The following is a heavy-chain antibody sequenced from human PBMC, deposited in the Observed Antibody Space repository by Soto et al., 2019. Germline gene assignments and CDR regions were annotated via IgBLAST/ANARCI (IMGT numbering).Heavy chain of an antibody. D-gene: IGHD3-10*01. CDR2: IYYSGST. J-gene: IGHJ6*02. CDR1: GGSISSYY. CDR3: ARGSGSGSSFYYYGMDV. Sequence: SETLSLTCTVSGGSISSYYWSWIRQPPGKGLEWIGYIYYSGSTNYNPSLKSRVTISVDTSKNQFSLKLSSVTAADTAVYYCARGSGSGSSFYYYGMDVWGQGTTITV. V-gene: IGHV4-59*01.